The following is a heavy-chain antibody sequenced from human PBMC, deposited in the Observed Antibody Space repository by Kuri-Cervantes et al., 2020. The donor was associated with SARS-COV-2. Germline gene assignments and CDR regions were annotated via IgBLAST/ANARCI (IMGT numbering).Heavy chain of an antibody. CDR3: AKANVVVPAAMGFDP. J-gene: IGHJ5*02. Sequence: GESLKISFAASGFTFSDYYMSWLRQAPGKGLEWVSYISSSGSNIYYAVSVKGRFTISRDNAKNSLYLQMNSLRAEDTAVYYCAKANVVVPAAMGFDPWGQGTLVTVSS. D-gene: IGHD2-2*01. CDR1: GFTFSDYY. CDR2: ISSSGSNI. V-gene: IGHV3-11*04.